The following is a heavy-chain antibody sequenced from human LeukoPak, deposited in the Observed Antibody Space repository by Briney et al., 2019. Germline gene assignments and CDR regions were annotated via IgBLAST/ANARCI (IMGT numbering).Heavy chain of an antibody. Sequence: GGSLRLSCAASGFSFSSYAMHWVRQAPGKGLEWVAVIWYDGGNKYYADSVKGRFTISRDNSKNTLYLEMNSLRAEDTAVYYCARGLTQIPRLATGLGHWGQGTLVTVSS. CDR2: IWYDGGNK. J-gene: IGHJ4*02. CDR3: ARGLTQIPRLATGLGH. CDR1: GFSFSSYA. D-gene: IGHD2-21*02. V-gene: IGHV3-33*01.